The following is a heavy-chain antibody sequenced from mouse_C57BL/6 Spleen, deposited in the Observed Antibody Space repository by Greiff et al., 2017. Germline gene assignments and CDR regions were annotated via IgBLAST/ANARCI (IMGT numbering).Heavy chain of an antibody. CDR2: IDPSDSYT. CDR3: RGDY. V-gene: IGHV1-59*01. J-gene: IGHJ2*01. CDR1: GYTFPSYW. Sequence: VQLQQSGAELVRPGTSVKLSCKASGYTFPSYWMHWVKQRPGQGLAWIGVIDPSDSYTNYNQKFKGKATLTVDPSSSTAYMQLSSLTYEDSAVYYCRGDYWGQGTTLTVSS.